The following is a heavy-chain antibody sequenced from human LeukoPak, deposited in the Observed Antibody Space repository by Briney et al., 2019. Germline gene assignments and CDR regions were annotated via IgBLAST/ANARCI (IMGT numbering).Heavy chain of an antibody. D-gene: IGHD3-10*01. J-gene: IGHJ4*02. CDR1: GYSISSPTYY. V-gene: IGHV4-39*01. CDR2: ILYTGST. CDR3: ASLYGSGSYSFDY. Sequence: SETLSLTCTVSGYSISSPTYYWAWIRQPPGKGLEYIGSILYTGSTYYNPSLKSRVTISVDTSGNQFSVKLPSVTATDTAVYYCASLYGSGSYSFDYWGQGTLVTVSS.